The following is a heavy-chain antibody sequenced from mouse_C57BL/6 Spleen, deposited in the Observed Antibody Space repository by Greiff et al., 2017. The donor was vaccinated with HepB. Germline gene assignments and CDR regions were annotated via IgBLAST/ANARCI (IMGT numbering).Heavy chain of an antibody. Sequence: QVQLKESGAELARPGASVKLSCKASGYTFTSYGISWVKQRTGQGLEWIGEIYPRSGNTYYNEKFKGKATLTADKSSSTAYMELRSLTSEDSAVYFCASGYGSSYDDYWGQGTTLTVSS. J-gene: IGHJ2*01. CDR2: IYPRSGNT. CDR1: GYTFTSYG. CDR3: ASGYGSSYDDY. V-gene: IGHV1-81*01. D-gene: IGHD1-1*01.